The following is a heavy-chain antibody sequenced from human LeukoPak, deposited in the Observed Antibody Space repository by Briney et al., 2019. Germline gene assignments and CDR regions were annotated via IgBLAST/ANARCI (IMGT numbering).Heavy chain of an antibody. CDR3: ARDIAAGEYNWFDP. CDR1: GFTFSSYG. J-gene: IGHJ5*02. CDR2: ISSSSSYI. V-gene: IGHV3-21*01. Sequence: PGGSPRLSCAASGFTFSSYGMNWVRQAPGKGLEWVSSISSSSSYIYYADSVKGRFTISRDNAKNSLYLQMNSLRAEDTAVYYCARDIAAGEYNWFDPWGQGTLVTVSS. D-gene: IGHD6-13*01.